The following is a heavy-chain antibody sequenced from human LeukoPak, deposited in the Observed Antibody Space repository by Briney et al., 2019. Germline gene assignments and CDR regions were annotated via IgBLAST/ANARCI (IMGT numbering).Heavy chain of an antibody. J-gene: IGHJ3*02. CDR1: GFSLSGNA. V-gene: IGHV3-23*01. CDR2: IGPDDAT. Sequence: GGSLRLSCAASGFSLSGNAVSWVRQAPGKRPEWVAGIGPDDATFYPASVRGRFTISRDTSQNTMYLQMNSLRAEDTALYYCAKGNLQLGQDACDIWGQGTMVTVPS. D-gene: IGHD5-18*01. CDR3: AKGNLQLGQDACDI.